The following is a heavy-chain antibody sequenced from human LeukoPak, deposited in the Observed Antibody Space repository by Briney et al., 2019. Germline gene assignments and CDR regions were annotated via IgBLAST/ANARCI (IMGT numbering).Heavy chain of an antibody. CDR1: GFTFSDYY. D-gene: IGHD2/OR15-2a*01. CDR3: ARDRTGQQLISRKEYYYMDV. V-gene: IGHV3-11*04. J-gene: IGHJ6*03. CDR2: ISSSSSTI. Sequence: GGSLRLSCAASGFTFSDYYMSWIRQAPGKGLELVAYISSSSSTIYYADSVKGRFTISRDNSKNALYLQMNSLRAEDTAVYYCARDRTGQQLISRKEYYYMDVWGKGTTVTISS.